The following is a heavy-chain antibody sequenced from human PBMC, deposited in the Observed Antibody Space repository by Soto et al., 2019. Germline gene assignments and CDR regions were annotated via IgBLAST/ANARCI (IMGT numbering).Heavy chain of an antibody. CDR2: ISGSGVST. D-gene: IGHD6-6*01. CDR3: AKDRERIATRSIDY. V-gene: IGHV3-23*01. CDR1: GFTFSSYA. J-gene: IGHJ4*02. Sequence: EVQLLESGGGLVQPGGSLRLSCAASGFTFSSYAMSWVRQAPGKGLEWFSGISGSGVSTYYADSVKGRFTISRDNSKSTLYLQMNSLRAEDTAVYYCAKDRERIATRSIDYWGQGTLVTVSS.